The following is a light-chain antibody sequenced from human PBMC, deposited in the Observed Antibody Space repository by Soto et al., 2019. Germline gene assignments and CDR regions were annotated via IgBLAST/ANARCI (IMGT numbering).Light chain of an antibody. V-gene: IGKV1-5*01. CDR1: QSISGW. J-gene: IGKJ2*01. CDR3: KQYNRYSSFT. CDR2: DAS. Sequence: IQMTQSPSPLSAPIGDRVTITCRASQSISGWLAWYQQKPGKAPKLLIYDASNLESGVPSRFSGSGSGTEFTLTISSLQPDDFARYYCKQYNRYSSFTFGQGTNLEIK.